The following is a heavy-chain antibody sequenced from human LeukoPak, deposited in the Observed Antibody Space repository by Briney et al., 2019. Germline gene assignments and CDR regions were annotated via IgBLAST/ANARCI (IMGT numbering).Heavy chain of an antibody. CDR2: ISYDGSNK. CDR1: GFTFSGYA. CDR3: AEGGDYGYYYYGMDV. Sequence: TGGPLRLSCAASGFTFSGYAMHWVRQAPGKGLEWVAVISYDGSNKYYADSVKGRFTISRDNSKNTLYLQMNSLRAEDTAVYYCAEGGDYGYYYYGMDVWGQGTTVTVSS. D-gene: IGHD4-17*01. J-gene: IGHJ6*02. V-gene: IGHV3-30-3*01.